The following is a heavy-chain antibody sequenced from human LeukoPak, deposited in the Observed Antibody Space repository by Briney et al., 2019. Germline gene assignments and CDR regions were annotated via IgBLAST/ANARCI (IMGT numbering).Heavy chain of an antibody. Sequence: PSETLSLTCTVSGGSINSGGYYWSWIRQHPGKGLEWIGYIYYSGSTYYNPSLKSRVTISVDTSKNQFSLKLSSVTAADTAVYYCARVQTYDYVWGSYRYFDYWGQGTLVTVSS. CDR3: ARVQTYDYVWGSYRYFDY. D-gene: IGHD3-16*02. CDR1: GGSINSGGYY. CDR2: IYYSGST. J-gene: IGHJ4*02. V-gene: IGHV4-31*03.